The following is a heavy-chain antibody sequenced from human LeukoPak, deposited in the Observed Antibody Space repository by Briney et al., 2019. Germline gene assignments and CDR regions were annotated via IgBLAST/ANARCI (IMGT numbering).Heavy chain of an antibody. V-gene: IGHV4-38-2*01. CDR2: IYHSGSN. Sequence: SETLSLTCAVSGYSISSDYYWGWIRQPPGKGLEWIGSIYHSGSNYYNPSLKSRVTISVDTSKNQFALKLSSVTAADTAVYYCARLYREGYSYGFPLYFDYWGQGTLVTVSS. J-gene: IGHJ4*02. CDR3: ARLYREGYSYGFPLYFDY. CDR1: GYSISSDYY. D-gene: IGHD5-18*01.